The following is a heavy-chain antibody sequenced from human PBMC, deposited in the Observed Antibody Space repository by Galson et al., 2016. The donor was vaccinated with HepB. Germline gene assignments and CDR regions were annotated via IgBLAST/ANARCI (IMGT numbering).Heavy chain of an antibody. CDR1: GFTFNTYE. J-gene: IGHJ6*02. CDR2: INPSGGTI. V-gene: IGHV3-48*03. Sequence: LRLSCAASGFTFNTYEMNWVRQASGKGLEWIAYINPSGGTIYYADSVKGRFTISRDNAKNSLYLQMNSLRAEDTALYYCARDRIAAAVYYYGMDVWGQGATVTVSS. D-gene: IGHD6-25*01. CDR3: ARDRIAAAVYYYGMDV.